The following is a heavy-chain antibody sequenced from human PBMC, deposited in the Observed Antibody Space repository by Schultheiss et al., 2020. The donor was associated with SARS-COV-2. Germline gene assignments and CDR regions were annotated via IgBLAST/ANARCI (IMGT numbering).Heavy chain of an antibody. V-gene: IGHV3-7*01. CDR2: IKQDGSEK. D-gene: IGHD4-17*01. Sequence: GGSLRLSCAASGFTFSTYWMSWVRQAPGKGLEWVANIKQDGSEKYYVDSVKGRFTISRDNAKNSLFLQMNSLRAEDSAVYYCARDDYGDYLSYSWGQGTLVTVSS. J-gene: IGHJ4*02. CDR3: ARDDYGDYLSYS. CDR1: GFTFSTYW.